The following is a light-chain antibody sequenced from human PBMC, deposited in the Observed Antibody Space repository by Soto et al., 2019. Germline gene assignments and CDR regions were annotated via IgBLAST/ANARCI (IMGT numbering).Light chain of an antibody. V-gene: IGKV3-20*01. J-gene: IGKJ1*01. Sequence: QSGRSLSMKTGEISTLSGRASQSINRNLAWYQQKHGQAPRIIIFGASGRATGIPDRFSGSGSGTDVTLTISRLESEDLAIYYCQPDDWSLTWTAAPGTKV. CDR1: QSINRN. CDR3: QPDDWSLTWT. CDR2: GAS.